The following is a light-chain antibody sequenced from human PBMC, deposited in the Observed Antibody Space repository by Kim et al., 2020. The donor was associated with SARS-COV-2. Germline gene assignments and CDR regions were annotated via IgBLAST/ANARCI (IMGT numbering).Light chain of an antibody. V-gene: IGLV1-47*01. J-gene: IGLJ2*01. CDR3: AAWDDSLSGVV. CDR1: SSNIGSNY. CDR2: RNN. Sequence: ELTQPPSASGTPGQRVTISCSGSSSNIGSNYVYWYQQLPGTAPKLLIYRNNQRPSGVPDRFPGSKSGTSASLAISGLRSEDEADYYCAAWDDSLSGVVFGGGTQLTVL.